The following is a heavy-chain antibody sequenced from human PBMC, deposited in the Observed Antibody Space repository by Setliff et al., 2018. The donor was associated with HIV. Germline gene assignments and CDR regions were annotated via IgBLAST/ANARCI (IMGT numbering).Heavy chain of an antibody. J-gene: IGHJ6*02. V-gene: IGHV3-43*01. CDR2: ISENGGRA. D-gene: IGHD3-9*01. CDR1: GFTFDDHI. CDR3: VKGPILTGHQLNYYYYGMDV. Sequence: GGSLRLSCVGTGFTFDDHIMHWVRQVPGRGLEWVSLISENGGRANYAYSVKGRFTVSRDNRKSSLFLEMNQLTAEDTALYYCVKGPILTGHQLNYYYYGMDVWGQGTMVTVSS.